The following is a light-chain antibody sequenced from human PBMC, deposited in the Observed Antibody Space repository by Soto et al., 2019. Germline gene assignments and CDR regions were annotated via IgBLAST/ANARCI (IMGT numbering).Light chain of an antibody. V-gene: IGKV3-15*01. CDR3: QQYHNWPPQYT. J-gene: IGKJ2*01. CDR1: QTIASN. Sequence: EIVMTQSPASLSVSPGDGATLSCRASQTIASNLAWYQQKPGQGPRLLIHGASTRAAGVPARFSGSGSGTDFALTISGRQSEDFAVYYCQQYHNWPPQYTFGQGTKLQIK. CDR2: GAS.